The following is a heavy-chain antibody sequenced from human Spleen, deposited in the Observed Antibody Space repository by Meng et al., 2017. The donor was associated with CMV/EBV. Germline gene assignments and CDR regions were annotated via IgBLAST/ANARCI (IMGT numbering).Heavy chain of an antibody. Sequence: GGSLRLSCAASGFTFSSYSMNWVRQAPGKGLEWVSSISSSSSYIYYADSVKGRFTISRDNAKNSLYLQMNSLRVEDTAVYYCASRGDYPWWFDYWGQGTLVTVSS. CDR1: GFTFSSYS. J-gene: IGHJ4*02. V-gene: IGHV3-21*01. CDR2: ISSSSSYI. D-gene: IGHD4-17*01. CDR3: ASRGDYPWWFDY.